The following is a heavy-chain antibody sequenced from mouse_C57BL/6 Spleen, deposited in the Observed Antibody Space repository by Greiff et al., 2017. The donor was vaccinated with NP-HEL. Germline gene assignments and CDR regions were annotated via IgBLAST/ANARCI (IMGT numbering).Heavy chain of an antibody. Sequence: QVQLQQPGAELVKPGASVKMSCKASGYTFTSYWITWVKQRPGQGLAWIGDIYPGSGSTNYNEKFKSKATLTVDTSSSTAYMQLSSLTSDDSAVYYCARICGSSYWYFDVWGTGTTVTVSS. CDR2: IYPGSGST. J-gene: IGHJ1*03. D-gene: IGHD1-1*01. CDR3: ARICGSSYWYFDV. V-gene: IGHV1-55*01. CDR1: GYTFTSYW.